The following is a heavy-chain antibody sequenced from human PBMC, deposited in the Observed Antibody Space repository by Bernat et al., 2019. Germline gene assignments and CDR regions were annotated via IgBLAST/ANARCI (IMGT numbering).Heavy chain of an antibody. CDR1: GFTFSSYS. V-gene: IGHV3-21*01. D-gene: IGHD2-2*01. CDR3: ARDRSYCSRTSCSSFGEFDP. J-gene: IGHJ5*02. Sequence: EVQLVESGGGLVKPGGSLRLSCAASGFTFSSYSMNWVRQAPGKGLEWVSSISSSSSYIYYADSVKGRFTISRDNAKNSLYLQMNSLRAEDTAVYYCARDRSYCSRTSCSSFGEFDPWGQGTLVTVSS. CDR2: ISSSSSYI.